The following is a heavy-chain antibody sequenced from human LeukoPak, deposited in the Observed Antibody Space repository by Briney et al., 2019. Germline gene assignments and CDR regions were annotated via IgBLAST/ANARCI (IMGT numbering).Heavy chain of an antibody. V-gene: IGHV3-48*03. Sequence: GGSLRLSCVASGFTFSSYEMNWVRQAPGKGLEWISYISSSGSTMSYDDSVKGRCTISRDTAKNSLYLQRNSLRAEDTAMYYCASSSWYALDYWGQGTLVTVSS. CDR1: GFTFSSYE. J-gene: IGHJ4*02. D-gene: IGHD6-13*01. CDR2: ISSSGSTM. CDR3: ASSSWYALDY.